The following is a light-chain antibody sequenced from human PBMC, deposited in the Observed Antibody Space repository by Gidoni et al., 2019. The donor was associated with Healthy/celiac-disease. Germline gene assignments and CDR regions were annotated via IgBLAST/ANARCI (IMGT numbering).Light chain of an antibody. CDR2: GAS. Sequence: EIVLTQSPGTLSLSPGERATLSCRASQSVSSSYLAWYQQKPGQAPRLLIYGASSRATGNPDRFSGSGSGTDFTLTISRLEPEDFAVYYCQQYGSSSLTFXGXTKVXIK. CDR3: QQYGSSSLT. V-gene: IGKV3-20*01. J-gene: IGKJ4*01. CDR1: QSVSSSY.